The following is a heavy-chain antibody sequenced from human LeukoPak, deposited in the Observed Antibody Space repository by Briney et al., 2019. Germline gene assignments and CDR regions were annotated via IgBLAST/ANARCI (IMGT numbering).Heavy chain of an antibody. J-gene: IGHJ4*02. V-gene: IGHV3-23*01. D-gene: IGHD6-19*01. CDR1: GFTFSSYA. CDR3: AKDRFEWLVPHDY. Sequence: GGPLRLSCAASGFTFSSYAMSWVRQAPGKGLEWVSAISGSGGSTYYADSVKGRFTISRDNSKNTLYLQMNSLRAADTAVYYCAKDRFEWLVPHDYWGQGTLVTVSS. CDR2: ISGSGGST.